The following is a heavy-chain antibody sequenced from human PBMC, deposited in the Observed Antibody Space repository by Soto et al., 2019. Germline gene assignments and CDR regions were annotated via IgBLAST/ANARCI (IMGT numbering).Heavy chain of an antibody. CDR3: ARATNDFWSGYSDI. Sequence: ASVKVSCKASGYTFTSYGISWVRQAPGQGLEWMGWISAYNGNTNYAQKLQGRVTMTTDTSTSTAYMELRSLRSDDTAVYYCARATNDFWSGYSDIWGQGTMVPVSS. J-gene: IGHJ3*02. CDR1: GYTFTSYG. V-gene: IGHV1-18*01. CDR2: ISAYNGNT. D-gene: IGHD3-3*01.